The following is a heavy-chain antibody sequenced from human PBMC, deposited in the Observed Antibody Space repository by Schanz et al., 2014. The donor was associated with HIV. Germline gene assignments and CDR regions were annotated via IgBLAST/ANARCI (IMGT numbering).Heavy chain of an antibody. D-gene: IGHD4-17*01. CDR2: ISGSDGDT. CDR3: VRLMSSDYDFYHYGIDA. J-gene: IGHJ6*02. Sequence: ELQLVESGGGLVQPGGSLKLSCAASGFTFTDYAMHWVRQVPGKGLDWVSTISGSDGDTYYADSVKGRFTISRDNAKNTLYLQMNSLSAEDTAVYYCVRLMSSDYDFYHYGIDAWGQGTTVIVSS. CDR1: GFTFTDYA. V-gene: IGHV3-23*04.